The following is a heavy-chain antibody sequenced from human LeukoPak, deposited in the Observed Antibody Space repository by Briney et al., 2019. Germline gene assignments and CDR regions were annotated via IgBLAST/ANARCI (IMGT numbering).Heavy chain of an antibody. Sequence: GGSLRLSCAASGFTFRSYWMHWLRQVPGKGLEWVSRSNTDGTSTKYADSVKGRFTISGDNAKNTLFLQMDSLRAEDTALYYCARVSEDYYASDYWGHGTLVTVSS. V-gene: IGHV3-74*03. J-gene: IGHJ4*01. CDR2: SNTDGTST. D-gene: IGHD3-3*01. CDR1: GFTFRSYW. CDR3: ARVSEDYYASDY.